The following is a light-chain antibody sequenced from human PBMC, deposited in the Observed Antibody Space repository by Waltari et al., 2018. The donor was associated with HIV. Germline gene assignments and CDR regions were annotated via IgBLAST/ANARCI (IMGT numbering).Light chain of an antibody. CDR2: GNS. V-gene: IGLV1-40*01. Sequence: QSVLTQPPSVSGAPGQRVTISCTGSSSNIVAGYQVHWYQQLPGTAPKLLIYGNSNRPSVVPDRFSGSKSGTSASLAITGLQAEDEADYHCQSYDSSLSGYVFGTGTKVTVL. CDR1: SSNIVAGYQ. J-gene: IGLJ1*01. CDR3: QSYDSSLSGYV.